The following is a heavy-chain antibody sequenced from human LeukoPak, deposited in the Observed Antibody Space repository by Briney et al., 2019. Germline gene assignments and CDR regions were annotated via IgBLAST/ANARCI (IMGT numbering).Heavy chain of an antibody. Sequence: SETLSLTCTVSGGSISSGGYYWSWIRQPPGRGLEWIGYIYYSASTYHNPSLKSRVTVSVDTSKNQFSLKLSSVTAADTAVYYCARDLSGYSIFDYWGQGTLVTVSS. D-gene: IGHD5-12*01. CDR1: GGSISSGGYY. CDR2: IYYSAST. J-gene: IGHJ4*02. V-gene: IGHV4-30-4*08. CDR3: ARDLSGYSIFDY.